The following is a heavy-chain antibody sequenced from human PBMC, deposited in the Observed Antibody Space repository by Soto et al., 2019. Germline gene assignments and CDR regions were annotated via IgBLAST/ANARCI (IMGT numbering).Heavy chain of an antibody. V-gene: IGHV4-4*02. Sequence: PSETLSLTCAVSGVSISSSNWWSWVRQPPGKGLEWIGEIYHSGSTNYNPSLKSRVTISVDKSKNQFSLKLSSVTAADTAVYYCARGSSYDFWSGLYYYYGMDVWGQGTTVTVSS. CDR2: IYHSGST. D-gene: IGHD3-3*01. J-gene: IGHJ6*02. CDR1: GVSISSSNW. CDR3: ARGSSYDFWSGLYYYYGMDV.